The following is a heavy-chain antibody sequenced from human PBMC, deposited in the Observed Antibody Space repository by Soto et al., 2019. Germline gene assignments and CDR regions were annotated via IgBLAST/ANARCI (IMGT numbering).Heavy chain of an antibody. J-gene: IGHJ6*02. D-gene: IGHD3-3*01. CDR3: AAQSTIFGVAATPLVNGMDV. Sequence: GASVKVSCKASGFTFTSSAVQWVRQARGQRLEWIGWIVVGSGNTNYAQKFQERVTITRDMSTSTAYMELSSLRSEDTAVYYCAAQSTIFGVAATPLVNGMDVWGQGTTVTVSS. V-gene: IGHV1-58*01. CDR1: GFTFTSSA. CDR2: IVVGSGNT.